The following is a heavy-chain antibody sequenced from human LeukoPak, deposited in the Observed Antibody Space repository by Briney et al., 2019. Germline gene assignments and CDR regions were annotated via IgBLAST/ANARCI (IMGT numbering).Heavy chain of an antibody. CDR3: ARRVPNQVVTDYFDY. D-gene: IGHD3-22*01. Sequence: GGSLRLSCAASGFTLSSYSMNWVRQAPGKGLEWISFIDSSSRTIFYAESVKGRFTISRDNAKNSLFLQMNSLRAEDTAVYYCARRVPNQVVTDYFDYWGQGTLVTVSS. J-gene: IGHJ4*02. V-gene: IGHV3-48*04. CDR2: IDSSSRTI. CDR1: GFTLSSYS.